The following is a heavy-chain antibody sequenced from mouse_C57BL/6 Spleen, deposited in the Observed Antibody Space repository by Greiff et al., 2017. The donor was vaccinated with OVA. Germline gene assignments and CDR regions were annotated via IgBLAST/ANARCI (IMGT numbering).Heavy chain of an antibody. Sequence: VQLQQSGPELVKPGASVKISCKASGYTFTDYYMNWVKQSHGKSLEWIGDINPNNGGTSYNQKFKGKATLTVDKSSSTAYMELRSLTSEDSAVYYCARSDYDYDKGAMDYWGQGTSVTVSS. CDR3: ARSDYDYDKGAMDY. D-gene: IGHD2-4*01. J-gene: IGHJ4*01. CDR1: GYTFTDYY. V-gene: IGHV1-26*01. CDR2: INPNNGGT.